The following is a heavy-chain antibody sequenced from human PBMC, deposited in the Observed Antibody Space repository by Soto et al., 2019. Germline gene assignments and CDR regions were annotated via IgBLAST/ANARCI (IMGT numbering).Heavy chain of an antibody. Sequence: SETLSLTCAISGGTVTGNSADWNWIRQSPSSGLEWRGRTYYRCMWYNDYAVSVKSRITVTADTPKNQFSLHLNSVTPEDTAVYYCASEFPDYEGGDSYCDYWGQGTLVTVSS. J-gene: IGHJ4*02. CDR1: GGTVTGNSAD. D-gene: IGHD3-16*01. V-gene: IGHV6-1*01. CDR3: ASEFPDYEGGDSYCDY. CDR2: TYYRCMWYN.